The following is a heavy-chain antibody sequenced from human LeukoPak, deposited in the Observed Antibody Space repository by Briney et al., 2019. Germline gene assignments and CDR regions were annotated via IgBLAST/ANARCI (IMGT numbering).Heavy chain of an antibody. CDR1: GASISSGGYY. Sequence: SETLSLTCTVSGASISSGGYYWNWIRQPPGKGLEWIGYIYYSRSTSYSPSLKSRLTISVDTSKNQFSLKLTSVTAADTAVYYCARQGTGFDYWGQGTLVTVSS. CDR3: ARQGTGFDY. J-gene: IGHJ4*02. CDR2: IYYSRST. V-gene: IGHV4-30-4*01.